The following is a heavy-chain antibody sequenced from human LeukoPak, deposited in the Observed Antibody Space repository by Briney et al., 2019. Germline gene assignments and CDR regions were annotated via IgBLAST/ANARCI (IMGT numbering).Heavy chain of an antibody. D-gene: IGHD1-20*01. CDR1: GFIFSSYG. CDR2: IRYAGSNK. Sequence: TGGSLTLLCAASGFIFSSYGMLWLRQAPGKGLEWVAFIRYAGSNKYYADSVKGRFTISKDNSKNTLYLQMNSLRPEDTAVYYCARAIAGTTEYWGQGTLVTVSS. CDR3: ARAIAGTTEY. V-gene: IGHV3-30*02. J-gene: IGHJ4*02.